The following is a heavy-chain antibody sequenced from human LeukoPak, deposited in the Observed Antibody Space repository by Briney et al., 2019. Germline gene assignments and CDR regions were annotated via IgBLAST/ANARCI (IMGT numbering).Heavy chain of an antibody. J-gene: IGHJ5*02. CDR3: ARHATRTIFGVVTQFDP. CDR1: GGSISSSSYY. Sequence: SETLPLTCTVSGGSISSSSYYWGWIRQPPGKGLEWIGSIYYSGSTYYNPSLKSRVTISVDTSKNQFSLKLSSVTAADTAVYYCARHATRTIFGVVTQFDPWGQGTLVTVSS. V-gene: IGHV4-39*01. D-gene: IGHD3-3*01. CDR2: IYYSGST.